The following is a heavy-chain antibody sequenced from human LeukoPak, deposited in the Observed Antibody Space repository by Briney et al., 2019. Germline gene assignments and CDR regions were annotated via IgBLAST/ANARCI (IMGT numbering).Heavy chain of an antibody. CDR3: ASAVRTYDYVWGSYRSAFDI. V-gene: IGHV1-18*01. D-gene: IGHD3-16*02. CDR1: GYTFTSYG. Sequence: ASVKVSCKASGYTFTSYGISWVRQAPGQGLEWMGWISAYNGNTNYAQKLQGRVTMTTDTSTSTAYMELRSLRSDDTAVYYCASAVRTYDYVWGSYRSAFDIWGQGTMVTVSS. CDR2: ISAYNGNT. J-gene: IGHJ3*02.